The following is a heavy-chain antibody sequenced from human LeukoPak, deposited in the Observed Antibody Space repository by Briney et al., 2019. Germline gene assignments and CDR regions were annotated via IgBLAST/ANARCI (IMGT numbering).Heavy chain of an antibody. J-gene: IGHJ4*02. CDR2: INCGDGYT. D-gene: IGHD1-26*01. CDR1: GYTLTSSH. CDR3: ARDRGGSCSIDY. Sequence: ASVRVSCKTSGYTLTSSHAHWVRQAPGQGLEWMGIINCGDGYTNYAQKFQGRVSVTADTSTSTLYMELGRLTTEDTAIYYCARDRGGSCSIDYWGQGTLITVSS. V-gene: IGHV1-46*01.